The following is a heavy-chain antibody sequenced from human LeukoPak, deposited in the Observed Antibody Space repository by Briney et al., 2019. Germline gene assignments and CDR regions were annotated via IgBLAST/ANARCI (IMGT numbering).Heavy chain of an antibody. D-gene: IGHD3-10*01. CDR1: GYTFTSYD. J-gene: IGHJ6*02. CDR2: MNPNSGNT. CDR3: ARTGPITMVRGVIYYYGTHV. V-gene: IGHV1-8*01. Sequence: ASVKVSCKASGYTFTSYDINWVRQATGQGLEWMGWMNPNSGNTGYAQKFQGRVTMTRNTSISTAYMELSSLRSEDTAVYYCARTGPITMVRGVIYYYGTHVWGQGTTVTVSS.